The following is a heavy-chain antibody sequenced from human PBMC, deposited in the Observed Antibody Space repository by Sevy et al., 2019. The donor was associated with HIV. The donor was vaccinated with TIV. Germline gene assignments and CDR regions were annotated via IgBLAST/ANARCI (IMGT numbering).Heavy chain of an antibody. D-gene: IGHD3-16*01. V-gene: IGHV3-49*03. CDR1: GFTFGDYA. J-gene: IGHJ6*02. CDR3: TRVRGTNSPYYYYGMDV. CDR2: IRSKTYGGTT. Sequence: GGSLRLSCTASGFTFGDYAMSWCRQAPGKGLEWVGFIRSKTYGGTTEYAASAKGRFTISRDDSKSIAYLQMNSLKTEDTAVYYCTRVRGTNSPYYYYGMDVWGQGTTVTVSS.